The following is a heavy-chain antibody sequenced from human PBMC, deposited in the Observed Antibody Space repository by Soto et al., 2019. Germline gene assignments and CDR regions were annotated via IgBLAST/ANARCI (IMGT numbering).Heavy chain of an antibody. CDR1: GYNFTAFW. CDR2: IDPSDSYT. J-gene: IGHJ5*01. Sequence: GESLKSSCKASGYNFTAFWIHGVRQMPGKGLEWLGKIDPSDSYTNYSPSFEGHVTISTDNSITTAYLQWSSLRASDTALYFCARVHKNWFDSWAQGTMVTVSS. CDR3: ARVHKNWFDS. V-gene: IGHV5-10-1*01.